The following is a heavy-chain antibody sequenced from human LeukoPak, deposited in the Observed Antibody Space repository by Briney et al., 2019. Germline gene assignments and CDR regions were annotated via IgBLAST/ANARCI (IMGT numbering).Heavy chain of an antibody. CDR3: ARYCSAGSCYRDAFDI. CDR2: IYHSGST. D-gene: IGHD2-15*01. V-gene: IGHV4-30-2*01. J-gene: IGHJ3*02. CDR1: GGSISSGGYS. Sequence: SETLSLTCAVSGGSISSGGYSWSWIRQPPGKGLEWIGNIYHSGSTYYNPSLKSRVTISVDRSKNQFSLKLSSVTAADTAVYYCARYCSAGSCYRDAFDIWGQGTMVTVSS.